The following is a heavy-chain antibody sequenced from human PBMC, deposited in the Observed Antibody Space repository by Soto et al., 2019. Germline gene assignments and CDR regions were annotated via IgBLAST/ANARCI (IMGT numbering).Heavy chain of an antibody. V-gene: IGHV3-64D*06. D-gene: IGHD5-18*01. Sequence: PVGSLRLSCSASGFTFSSYAMHWVRQAPGKGLEYVSAISSNGGSTYYADSVKGRFTISRDNSKNTLYLQMSSLRGEDTAVYYCVKDSQLWLGSRYYYYYYGMDVWGQGTTVTVSS. CDR2: ISSNGGST. CDR3: VKDSQLWLGSRYYYYYYGMDV. J-gene: IGHJ6*02. CDR1: GFTFSSYA.